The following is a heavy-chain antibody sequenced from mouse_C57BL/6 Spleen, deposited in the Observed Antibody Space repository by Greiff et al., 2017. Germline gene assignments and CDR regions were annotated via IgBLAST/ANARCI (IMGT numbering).Heavy chain of an antibody. J-gene: IGHJ3*01. CDR2: IYPRSGNT. CDR1: GYTFTSYG. Sequence: QVQLKESGAELARPGASVKLSCKASGYTFTSYGISWVKQRTGQGLEWIGEIYPRSGNTYYNEKFKGKATLTADKSSSTAYMELRSLTSEDSAVYFCEVVTTDGPWFAYWGQGTLVTVSA. V-gene: IGHV1-81*01. CDR3: EVVTTDGPWFAY. D-gene: IGHD2-2*01.